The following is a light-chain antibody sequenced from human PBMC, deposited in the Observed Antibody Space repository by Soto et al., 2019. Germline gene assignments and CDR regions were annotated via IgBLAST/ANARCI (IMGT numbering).Light chain of an antibody. CDR2: DAS. CDR3: QQRSNWPL. CDR1: QSVSSY. V-gene: IGKV3-11*01. Sequence: EIVLTQSQATLSLSPGERATLSCRASQSVSSYLAWYKQKPGQAPRLLIYDASNRATGIPARFSGSGSGTYFTLTISSIEPEDFADYYCQQRSNWPLFGGGTKVEIK. J-gene: IGKJ4*01.